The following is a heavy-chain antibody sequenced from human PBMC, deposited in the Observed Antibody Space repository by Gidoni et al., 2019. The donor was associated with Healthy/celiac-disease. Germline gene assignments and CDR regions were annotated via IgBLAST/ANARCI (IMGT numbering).Heavy chain of an antibody. CDR1: GFTFSSYS. CDR3: ASDGEDGRSSGWYNWFYP. Sequence: LVESGGSLRLSCAASGFTFSSYSRNWVREVPGKGLEWVSSISSSSSYRYYEDSVKGRFTISRDNAQNSLYLQMNSLRAEETAVYYCASDGEDGRSSGWYNWFYPWGQGTLVTVSS. V-gene: IGHV3-21*01. CDR2: ISSSSSYR. J-gene: IGHJ5*02. D-gene: IGHD6-19*01.